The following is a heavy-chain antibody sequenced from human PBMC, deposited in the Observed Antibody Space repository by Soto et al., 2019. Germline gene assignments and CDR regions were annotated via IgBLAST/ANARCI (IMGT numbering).Heavy chain of an antibody. J-gene: IGHJ4*02. Sequence: AXETLSLPCTVSGGSVGYSHYYWGWIRQSPGKGLEWIGSVYYRGISYSKSSVKSRVPISVDTSKNQFSLNLNYVTASDTAVYSCVSKRTSVLTQASFDDWGPGALVTVSS. V-gene: IGHV4-39*01. CDR1: GGSVGYSHYY. D-gene: IGHD2-8*01. CDR2: VYYRGIS. CDR3: VSKRTSVLTQASFDD.